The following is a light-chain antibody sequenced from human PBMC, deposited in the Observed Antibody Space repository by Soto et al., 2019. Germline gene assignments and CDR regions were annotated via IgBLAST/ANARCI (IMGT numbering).Light chain of an antibody. J-gene: IGKJ1*01. CDR1: QTISSR. V-gene: IGKV1-5*03. CDR2: NAS. CDR3: QHYSSYSEA. Sequence: DIQMTQSPSTLSVSVGDRATLTCRASQTISSRLAWYQQKPGKAPKLLIYNASTLKSGVPSRFSGSGSGTEFTLTISSLHPDDLATYYCQHYSSYSEAFGQGTKVELK.